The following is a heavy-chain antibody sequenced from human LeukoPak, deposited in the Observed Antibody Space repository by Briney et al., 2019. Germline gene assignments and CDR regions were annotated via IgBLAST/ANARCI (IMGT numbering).Heavy chain of an antibody. J-gene: IGHJ6*02. CDR3: ARDRFSEWRTYYYGMDV. Sequence: GGSLRLSCAASGFTVSSNYMSWVRQAPGKGLEWVSVIYSGGSTYYADSVKGRFTISRDNSKNTLYLQMNSLRAEDTAVYYCARDRFSEWRTYYYGMDVWGQGTTVTVSS. CDR2: IYSGGST. D-gene: IGHD3-3*01. V-gene: IGHV3-53*01. CDR1: GFTVSSNY.